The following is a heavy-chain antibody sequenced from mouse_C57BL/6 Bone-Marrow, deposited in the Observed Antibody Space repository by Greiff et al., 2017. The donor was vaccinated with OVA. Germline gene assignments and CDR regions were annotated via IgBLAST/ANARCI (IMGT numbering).Heavy chain of an antibody. CDR3: ARGNYYGNYVSWFAY. J-gene: IGHJ3*01. V-gene: IGHV2-2*01. Sequence: VQLQESGPGLVQPSQSLSIPCTASGFSLTSYGVHWVRQSPGKGLEWLGVIWSGGSTDYNAAFISRLSISKDNSKSHVFFKMNSLQADDTSIYYCARGNYYGNYVSWFAYWGQGTLVTVSA. CDR2: IWSGGST. CDR1: GFSLTSYG. D-gene: IGHD2-1*01.